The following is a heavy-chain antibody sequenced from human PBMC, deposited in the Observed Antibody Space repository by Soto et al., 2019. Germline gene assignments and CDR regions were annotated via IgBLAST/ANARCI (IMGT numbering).Heavy chain of an antibody. Sequence: EASVKVSCKASGGTFSSYAISWVRQAPGQGLEWMGGIIPIFGTANYAQKFQGRVTITADESTSTAYMELSSLRSEDTAVYYCARGHGSYYYYGMDVWGQGTTVTVSS. CDR2: IIPIFGTA. CDR3: ARGHGSYYYYGMDV. CDR1: GGTFSSYA. V-gene: IGHV1-69*13. J-gene: IGHJ6*02. D-gene: IGHD2-2*01.